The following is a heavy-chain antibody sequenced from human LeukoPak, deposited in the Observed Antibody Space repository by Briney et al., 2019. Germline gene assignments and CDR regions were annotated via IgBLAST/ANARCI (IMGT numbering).Heavy chain of an antibody. Sequence: GGSLRLSCAASGFTFSSYAMSWVRQAPGKGLEWVSSISSSSSYIYYADSVKGRFTISRDNAKNSLYLQMNSLRAEDTAVYYCARGRADYDYVWGARYYFDYWGQGTLVTVPS. V-gene: IGHV3-21*01. J-gene: IGHJ4*02. D-gene: IGHD3-16*01. CDR1: GFTFSSYA. CDR3: ARGRADYDYVWGARYYFDY. CDR2: ISSSSSYI.